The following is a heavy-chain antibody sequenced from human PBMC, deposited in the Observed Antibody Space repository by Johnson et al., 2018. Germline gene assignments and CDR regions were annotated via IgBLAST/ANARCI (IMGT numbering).Heavy chain of an antibody. D-gene: IGHD1-26*01. CDR1: GFTLGKYW. J-gene: IGHJ3*01. Sequence: EVQLVETGGGLVLPGGSLRLSCAASGFTLGKYWMHWVRQAPGKGLVWVSRINGAATRTVYADSVKGRFTISRDNARNTLFLQMSSLRAEDTAVYYCARDENFNYRGGYYLDGFDVWGQGTMVTVSS. CDR2: INGAATRT. CDR3: ARDENFNYRGGYYLDGFDV. V-gene: IGHV3-74*01.